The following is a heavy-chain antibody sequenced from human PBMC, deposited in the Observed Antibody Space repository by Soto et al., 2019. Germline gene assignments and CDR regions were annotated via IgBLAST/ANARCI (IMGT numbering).Heavy chain of an antibody. V-gene: IGHV4-30-4*02. D-gene: IGHD2-21*02. CDR3: ARDLWGYCGTDCYPLDV. CDR1: GGSISSGDYY. CDR2: IYYRGST. Sequence: PSETLSLTCTVSGGSISSGDYYWSWIRQPPGKGLEWIGYIYYRGSTYYKPSLKSRVTISVDTSKNQFSLKLSSVTAADTAVYYCARDLWGYCGTDCYPLDVWGQGTTVT. J-gene: IGHJ6*02.